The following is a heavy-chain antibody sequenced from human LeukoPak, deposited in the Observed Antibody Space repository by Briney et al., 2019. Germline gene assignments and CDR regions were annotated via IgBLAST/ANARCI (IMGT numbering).Heavy chain of an antibody. CDR2: INSDGSEG. V-gene: IGHV3-7*03. CDR1: RFTFSGFW. D-gene: IGHD6-6*01. CDR3: ARSSYSSSSSV. Sequence: VQPGGSLRLSCAVSRFTFSGFWMSWSRQAPGKGLEWVASINSDGSEGYYADVVKGRFTISRDNAKNSLYLQINSLRAEDTAVYYCARSSYSSSSSVWGRGTMVTVSS. J-gene: IGHJ3*01.